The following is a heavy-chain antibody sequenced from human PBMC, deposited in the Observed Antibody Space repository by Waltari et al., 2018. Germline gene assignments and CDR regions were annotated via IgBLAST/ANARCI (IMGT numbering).Heavy chain of an antibody. CDR2: ISGTSDKT. CDR3: AKGRGNKLDFIDGFDI. V-gene: IGHV3-23*01. D-gene: IGHD3-3*01. J-gene: IGHJ3*02. CDR1: RFIFSNFA. Sequence: EVYLLESGGDLVLPGGSLRLSCAASRFIFSNFAMTWVREAPGKGLGWFSLISGTSDKTYYADSVKGRFTISRDNSKNTLYLQINSLRADDTAVYYCAKGRGNKLDFIDGFDIWGQGTMVTVSP.